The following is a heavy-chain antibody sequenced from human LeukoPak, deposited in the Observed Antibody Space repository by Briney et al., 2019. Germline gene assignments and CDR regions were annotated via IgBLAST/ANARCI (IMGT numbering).Heavy chain of an antibody. Sequence: ASVKVSCKASGYTFTGYDVIWVRQATGQGLEWMGWMNPNSGNTDYARKFQGRVTMTTNTSISTAYMELSSLRSEDTAVYYCARGHYIGDYRYYYMDVWGKGTTVTVSS. CDR1: GYTFTGYD. J-gene: IGHJ6*03. V-gene: IGHV1-8*01. CDR3: ARGHYIGDYRYYYMDV. CDR2: MNPNSGNT. D-gene: IGHD3-16*01.